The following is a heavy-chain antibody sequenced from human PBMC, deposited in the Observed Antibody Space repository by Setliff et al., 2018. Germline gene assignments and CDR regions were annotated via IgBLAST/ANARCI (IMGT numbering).Heavy chain of an antibody. Sequence: GASVKVSCKASGYTFSHSGITWVRQAPGQGLEWMGWISVYTGNTNYAPKLQGRVTMTTDASTSTAYMELRGLTSDDTAVYYCSRLVRYCSKTTCQTASGAELWGQGTRVTVS. D-gene: IGHD2-8*01. CDR3: SRLVRYCSKTTCQTASGAEL. J-gene: IGHJ4*02. V-gene: IGHV1-18*01. CDR1: GYTFSHSG. CDR2: ISVYTGNT.